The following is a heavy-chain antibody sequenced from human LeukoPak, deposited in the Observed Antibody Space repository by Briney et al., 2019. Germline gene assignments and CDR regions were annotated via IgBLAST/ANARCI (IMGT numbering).Heavy chain of an antibody. D-gene: IGHD6-13*01. V-gene: IGHV4-34*01. CDR2: INHSGST. CDR3: ARPGGRKSSSWLRPFDY. J-gene: IGHJ4*02. CDR1: GGSFSGYY. Sequence: SETLSLTCAVYGGSFSGYYWSWIRQPPGKGLEWIGEINHSGSTNYNPSLKSRVTISVDTSKNQFSLKLSSVTAADTAVYYCARPGGRKSSSWLRPFDYWGQGTLVTVSS.